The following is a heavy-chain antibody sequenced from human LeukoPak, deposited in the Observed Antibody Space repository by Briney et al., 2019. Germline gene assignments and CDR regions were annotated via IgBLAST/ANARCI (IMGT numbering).Heavy chain of an antibody. CDR2: INHSGST. D-gene: IGHD6-13*01. Sequence: SKTLSLTCAVYGGSFSGYYWSWIRQPPGKGLEWIGEINHSGSTNYNPSLKSRVTISVDTSKNHFSLKLSSVTAADTAVYYCVCQYSSSWGPNWFDPWGQGTLVTVSS. V-gene: IGHV4-34*01. CDR3: VCQYSSSWGPNWFDP. CDR1: GGSFSGYY. J-gene: IGHJ5*02.